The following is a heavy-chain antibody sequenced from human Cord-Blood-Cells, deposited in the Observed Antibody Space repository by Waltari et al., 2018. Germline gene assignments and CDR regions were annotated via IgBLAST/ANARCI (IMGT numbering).Heavy chain of an antibody. Sequence: ELQPVPSGAGGKQPVDSLRSYCKGSGYSFTSYRIACVRQMPGKGLEWMGIIYPCDSDTRYSPSFQGQVTISADKSISTAYLQWSSLKASDTAMYYCARQGGVGAVAGTGNWFDPWGQGTLVTVSS. CDR1: GYSFTSYR. CDR2: IYPCDSDT. J-gene: IGHJ5*02. CDR3: ARQGGVGAVAGTGNWFDP. V-gene: IGHV5-51*01. D-gene: IGHD6-19*01.